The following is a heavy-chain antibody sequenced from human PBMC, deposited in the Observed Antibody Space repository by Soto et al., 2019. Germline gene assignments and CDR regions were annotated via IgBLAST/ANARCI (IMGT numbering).Heavy chain of an antibody. Sequence: QVQLVQSGAEVKKPGASVKVSCKASGYTFTGYYMHWVRQAPGQGLEWMGWINPKSGGTNYAQNFQGRVTMTRDTSINTAYMELSRLRSDDTAVYYCAPGGPVGAVYIHFDYWGQGTLVTVSS. V-gene: IGHV1-2*02. D-gene: IGHD1-26*01. CDR3: APGGPVGAVYIHFDY. CDR2: INPKSGGT. CDR1: GYTFTGYY. J-gene: IGHJ4*02.